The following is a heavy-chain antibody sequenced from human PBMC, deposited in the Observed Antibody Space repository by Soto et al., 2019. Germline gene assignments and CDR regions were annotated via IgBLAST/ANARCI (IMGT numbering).Heavy chain of an antibody. CDR2: LYAGGNT. V-gene: IGHV3-66*01. J-gene: IGHJ4*02. CDR1: GFTVSSSY. Sequence: PGGSLRLSCAASGFTVSSSYMSWVRQAPGKGLEWVSTLYAGGNTYYADSVKGRFTISRDGAKNTLYLQMNSLRADDTGVYYCAKYTLSPEDHWGQGTLVTVSS. CDR3: AKYTLSPEDH. D-gene: IGHD2-15*01.